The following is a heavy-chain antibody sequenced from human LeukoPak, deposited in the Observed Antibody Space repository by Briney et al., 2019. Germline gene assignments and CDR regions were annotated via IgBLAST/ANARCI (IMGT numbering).Heavy chain of an antibody. J-gene: IGHJ4*02. CDR3: TRDSRYHDFWSGYVDY. V-gene: IGHV4-4*07. CDR1: GVSITFYY. D-gene: IGHD3-3*01. CDR2: VYAGGNT. Sequence: PSETLSLTCTVSGVSITFYYWTWIRQSAGKGREWIGRVYAGGNTNYNPSLKSRTTLSIDTSKNEFSLMLTSVTAADTAIYYCTRDSRYHDFWSGYVDYWGQGILVTVSS.